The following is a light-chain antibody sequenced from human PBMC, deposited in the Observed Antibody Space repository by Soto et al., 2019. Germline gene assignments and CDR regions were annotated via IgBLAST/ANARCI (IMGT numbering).Light chain of an antibody. V-gene: IGKV3-20*01. CDR1: QSVSSSY. CDR3: QQYGSSPPLT. CDR2: GAS. Sequence: EIMFTQSPCTLSLTPGERATLSCRASQSVSSSYLAWYQQKPGQAPRLLIYGASTRATGIPARFSGSGSGTDFTLTISRLEPEDFAVYYCQQYGSSPPLTFGGGTKVDI. J-gene: IGKJ4*01.